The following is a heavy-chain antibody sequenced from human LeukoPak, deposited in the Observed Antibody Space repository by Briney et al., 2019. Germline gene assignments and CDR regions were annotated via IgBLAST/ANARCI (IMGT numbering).Heavy chain of an antibody. D-gene: IGHD6-19*01. Sequence: PGGSLRLSCAASGFTFSSYSMNWVRQAPGKGLEWVSSISSSSSYIYYADSVKGRFTISRDNAKNSLYPQMNSLRAEDTAVYYCARDHSGWYYFDYWGQGTLVTVSS. CDR2: ISSSSSYI. CDR1: GFTFSSYS. J-gene: IGHJ4*02. CDR3: ARDHSGWYYFDY. V-gene: IGHV3-21*01.